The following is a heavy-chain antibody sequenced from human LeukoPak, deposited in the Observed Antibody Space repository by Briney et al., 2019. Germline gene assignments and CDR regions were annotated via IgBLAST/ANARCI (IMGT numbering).Heavy chain of an antibody. Sequence: WASVKVSCKASGGTFSSYAISWVRQAPGQGLEWMGRIIPILGIANYAQKFQGRVTITADKSTSTAYMELGSLRSEDTAVYYCANHLDTAMVNTLSRYNIFDYWGQGTLVAVSS. J-gene: IGHJ4*02. CDR2: IIPILGIA. CDR1: GGTFSSYA. V-gene: IGHV1-69*04. CDR3: ANHLDTAMVNTLSRYNIFDY. D-gene: IGHD5-18*01.